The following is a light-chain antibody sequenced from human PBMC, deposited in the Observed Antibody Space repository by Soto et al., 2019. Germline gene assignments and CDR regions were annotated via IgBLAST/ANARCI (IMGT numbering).Light chain of an antibody. CDR2: WAS. CDR1: QSVLYSSNNKNY. Sequence: DIVMTQSPDSLAVSLGERATINCKSSQSVLYSSNNKNYLAWYQQKPGQPPKLLIYWASTRESGVPDLFSGSGSGTDFTLTISSLHAEDVAVYYCQQYYSTLTFGGGPKVEIK. J-gene: IGKJ4*01. V-gene: IGKV4-1*01. CDR3: QQYYSTLT.